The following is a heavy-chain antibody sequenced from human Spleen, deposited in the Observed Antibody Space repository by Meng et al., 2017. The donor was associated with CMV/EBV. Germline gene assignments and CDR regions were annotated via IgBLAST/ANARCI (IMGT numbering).Heavy chain of an antibody. CDR3: TRLWSTGGFDP. CDR2: IRTEANSYAA. CDR1: GYIFGGSA. Sequence: GGSLRLSCAASGYIFGGSAIHWVRQASGKGLEWVGRIRTEANSYAAEYAASVKGRFTISRDDSKKTAYLQMNSLKTEDTAVYYCTRLWSTGGFDPWGQGTLVTVSS. D-gene: IGHD2-2*01. J-gene: IGHJ5*02. V-gene: IGHV3-73*01.